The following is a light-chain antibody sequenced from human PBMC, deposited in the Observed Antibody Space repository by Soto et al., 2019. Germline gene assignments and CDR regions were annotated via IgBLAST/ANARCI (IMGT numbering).Light chain of an antibody. CDR2: EVS. J-gene: IGLJ1*01. CDR1: SSDVGGYNY. CDR3: SSHTSSSTLHV. V-gene: IGLV2-14*01. Sequence: QSVLTQPASVSGSPGQSITISCTGTSSDVGGYNYVSWYQQHPGKAPKLMIYEVSNRPSGVSNRFSGSKSGNTASLTISGLQAEDEADYYCSSHTSSSTLHVFGTGTKVTVL.